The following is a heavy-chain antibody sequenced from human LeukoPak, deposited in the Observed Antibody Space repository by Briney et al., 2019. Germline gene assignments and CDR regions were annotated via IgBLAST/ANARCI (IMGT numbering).Heavy chain of an antibody. Sequence: SETQSLTCTVSGDSISSYYWSWIRQPPGKGLEWIGYIYYTGSTKYNRSLKSRVTISVDTSKNQFSLNLRSVTAADTAVYYCARLPYYDSSGTNWGQGVLVTVSS. CDR2: IYYTGST. D-gene: IGHD3-22*01. V-gene: IGHV4-59*08. CDR3: ARLPYYDSSGTN. CDR1: GDSISSYY. J-gene: IGHJ4*02.